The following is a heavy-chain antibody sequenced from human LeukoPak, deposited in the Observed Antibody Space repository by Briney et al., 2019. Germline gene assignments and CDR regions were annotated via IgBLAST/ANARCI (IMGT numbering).Heavy chain of an antibody. Sequence: GGSLRLSCAASGSTVSNNYMNWVRQAPGKGLEWVSVIYSGGTTYYADSVKGRFIISRDNSKNTLYLQMNSLRAEDTAVYYCARVYTNGYPGVLDIWGQGTMVTVSS. CDR3: ARVYTNGYPGVLDI. CDR2: IYSGGTT. CDR1: GSTVSNNY. J-gene: IGHJ3*02. V-gene: IGHV3-66*01. D-gene: IGHD2-8*01.